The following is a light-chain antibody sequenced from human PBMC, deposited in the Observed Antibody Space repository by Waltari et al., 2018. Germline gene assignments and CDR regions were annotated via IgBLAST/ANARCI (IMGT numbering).Light chain of an antibody. CDR3: ASWDDSLNGHWV. J-gene: IGLJ3*02. V-gene: IGLV1-44*01. Sequence: QSVLTQPPSASGAPGQRVTISCSGSYSNIGSNVVNWYQQLPGKAPKLLIYRSDRRPSGVPVRFSGSKSDSSASLAIDGLHSEDEADYYCASWDDSLNGHWVFGGGTK. CDR1: YSNIGSNV. CDR2: RSD.